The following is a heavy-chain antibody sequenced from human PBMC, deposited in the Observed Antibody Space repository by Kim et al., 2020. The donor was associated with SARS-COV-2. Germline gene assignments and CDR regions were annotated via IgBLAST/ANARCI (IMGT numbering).Heavy chain of an antibody. Sequence: ASVKVSCTASGYRFTSYGNNWVRQAPGQGLEWMGWISAYNGNTNYAQKFQGRVTMTTDTSTTTGYLELRSLRSDDTAVYYCARGDESHFYYYGMDVWGQGTTVTVSS. CDR3: ARGDESHFYYYGMDV. CDR2: ISAYNGNT. J-gene: IGHJ6*02. V-gene: IGHV1-18*01. CDR1: GYRFTSYG.